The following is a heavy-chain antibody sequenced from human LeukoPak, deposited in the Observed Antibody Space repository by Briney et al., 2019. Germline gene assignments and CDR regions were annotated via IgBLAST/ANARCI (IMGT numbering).Heavy chain of an antibody. D-gene: IGHD6-19*01. V-gene: IGHV3-33*08. Sequence: GGSLRLSCAASGFTFSSYGMHWVRQAPGKGLEWVAVIWFDGSNKYYADSVKGRFTISRDNSKNTLYLQMNSLRAEDTAVYYCARAGSSGFYNYLDYWGQGTLVTVSS. CDR3: ARAGSSGFYNYLDY. CDR1: GFTFSSYG. CDR2: IWFDGSNK. J-gene: IGHJ4*02.